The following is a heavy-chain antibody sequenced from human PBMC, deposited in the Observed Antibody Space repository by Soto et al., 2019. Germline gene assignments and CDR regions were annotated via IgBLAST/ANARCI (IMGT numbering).Heavy chain of an antibody. D-gene: IGHD4-17*01. Sequence: SETLSLTCTVSGGSISSGGYYWSWIRQHPGKGLEWIGYIYYSGSTYYNPSLKSRVTISVDTSKNQFSLKLSSVTAADTAVYYCARGRGDYFPQYFDYWGQGTLVTVSS. CDR2: IYYSGST. CDR1: GGSISSGGYY. CDR3: ARGRGDYFPQYFDY. J-gene: IGHJ4*02. V-gene: IGHV4-31*03.